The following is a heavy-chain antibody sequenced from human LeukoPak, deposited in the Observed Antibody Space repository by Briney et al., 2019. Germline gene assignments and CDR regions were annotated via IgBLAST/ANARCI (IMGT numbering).Heavy chain of an antibody. D-gene: IGHD2-8*01. Sequence: GGSLRLSCAASGFSFSTYSFIWVRQAPGKGLEGVSGISASGGDTFYADSVKGRFTISRDNSKNTLSLQMNSLRVEDTARYYCAKDVRRCNGACIWGQGTPVTVSS. V-gene: IGHV3-23*01. CDR1: GFSFSTYS. CDR3: AKDVRRCNGACI. J-gene: IGHJ4*02. CDR2: ISASGGDT.